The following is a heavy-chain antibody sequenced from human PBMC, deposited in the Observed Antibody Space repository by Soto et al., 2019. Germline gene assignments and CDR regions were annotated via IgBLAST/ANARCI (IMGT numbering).Heavy chain of an antibody. D-gene: IGHD2-15*01. CDR2: ISYDGSNK. Sequence: QVQLVESGGGVVQPGRSLRLSCAASGFTFSSYAMHWVRQAPGKGLEWVAVISYDGSNKYYADSVKGRFTISRDNSKNTLYRQRTSLGAKDPAVYYCARVPSSSGRAHFDYWGQGTLVTVSS. V-gene: IGHV3-30-3*01. CDR3: ARVPSSSGRAHFDY. CDR1: GFTFSSYA. J-gene: IGHJ4*02.